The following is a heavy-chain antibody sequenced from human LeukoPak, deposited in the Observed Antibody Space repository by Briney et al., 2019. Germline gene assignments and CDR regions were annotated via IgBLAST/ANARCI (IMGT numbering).Heavy chain of an antibody. CDR3: ARLRVVDATVDAFDV. V-gene: IGHV4-59*08. D-gene: IGHD2-15*01. CDR1: GGPVTGYY. Sequence: SETLSLTCTVSGGPVTGYYWSWIRQPPGKGLEWIGYIHYSGNTNYNPSLMNRVTISLDSSKNQFSLNLTSVTAADTAVYYCARLRVVDATVDAFDVWGQGAMVTVSS. J-gene: IGHJ3*01. CDR2: IHYSGNT.